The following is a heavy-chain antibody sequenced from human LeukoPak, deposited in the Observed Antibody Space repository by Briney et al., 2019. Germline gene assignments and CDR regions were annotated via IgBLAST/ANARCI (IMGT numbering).Heavy chain of an antibody. J-gene: IGHJ4*02. CDR2: ISSGGSAI. CDR3: ARNDYSSSSYFY. D-gene: IGHD6-6*01. V-gene: IGHV3-48*03. CDR1: GFTFSSYE. Sequence: GGSLRLSCGASGFTFSSYEMNWVRQAPGKGLEWVSYISSGGSAIYYADSVKGRFTVSRDNAKNSLYLQMNSLRAEDTAVYYCARNDYSSSSYFYWGQGTLVTVSS.